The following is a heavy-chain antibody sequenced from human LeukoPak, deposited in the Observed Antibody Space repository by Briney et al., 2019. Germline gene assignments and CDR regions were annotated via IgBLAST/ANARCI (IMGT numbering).Heavy chain of an antibody. D-gene: IGHD6-13*01. CDR2: INPNSGGT. CDR3: AKGGRAAASWDYYYMDV. CDR1: GYTFTGYY. V-gene: IGHV1-2*02. Sequence: ASVKVSCKASGYTFTGYYMHWVRQAPGQGLEWMGWINPNSGGTNYAQKFQGRVTMTRDTSISTAYMELSRLRSDDTAVYYCAKGGRAAASWDYYYMDVWGKGTTVTVSS. J-gene: IGHJ6*03.